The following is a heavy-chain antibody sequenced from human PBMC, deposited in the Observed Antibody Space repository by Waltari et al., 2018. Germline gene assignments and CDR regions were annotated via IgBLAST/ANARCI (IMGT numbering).Heavy chain of an antibody. Sequence: QVQLQESGPGLVKPSETLSLTCTVSGGSISSYYWSWIRQPPGKGLEWIGYIYYSGSTNYNPSLKRRVTISVDTSKNQFSLKLSSVTAADTAVYYCARSYSSGWYGAFDIWGQGTMVTVSS. J-gene: IGHJ3*02. CDR2: IYYSGST. CDR1: GGSISSYY. CDR3: ARSYSSGWYGAFDI. D-gene: IGHD6-19*01. V-gene: IGHV4-59*01.